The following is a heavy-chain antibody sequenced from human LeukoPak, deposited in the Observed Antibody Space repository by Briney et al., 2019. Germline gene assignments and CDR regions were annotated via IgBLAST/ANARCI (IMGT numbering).Heavy chain of an antibody. CDR2: INHSGST. D-gene: IGHD3-22*01. Sequence: SETLSLTCAVYGGSFSGYYWTWIRQPPGKGLEWIGEINHSGSTNYNPSLKSRVTISVDRSKNQFSLKLSSVTAADTAVYYCARTIVVVTTNWFDPWGQGTLVTVSS. J-gene: IGHJ5*02. CDR1: GGSFSGYY. V-gene: IGHV4-34*01. CDR3: ARTIVVVTTNWFDP.